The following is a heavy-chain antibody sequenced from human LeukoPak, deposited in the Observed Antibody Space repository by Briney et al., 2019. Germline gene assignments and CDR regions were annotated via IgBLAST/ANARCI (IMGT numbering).Heavy chain of an antibody. CDR1: GFTFSTYT. Sequence: GGSLRLSCAASGFTFSTYTMYGVGHPPGKRLEWVSIIGNNGGGIHHADSVRGRFTISRDNSKNALYLQMNSLRVEDTAVYYCAIDPNWGTHSWGQGVLVTVSS. CDR3: AIDPNWGTHS. J-gene: IGHJ4*02. D-gene: IGHD7-27*01. CDR2: IGNNGGGI. V-gene: IGHV3-23*01.